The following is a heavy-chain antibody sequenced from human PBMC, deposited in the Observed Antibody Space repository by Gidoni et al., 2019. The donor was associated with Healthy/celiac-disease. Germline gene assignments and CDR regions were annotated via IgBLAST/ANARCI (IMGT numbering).Heavy chain of an antibody. CDR3: ARLGGDWGSDL. D-gene: IGHD3-10*01. Sequence: QVQLQQWGAGLLQPSETLSPTCAVYSGSFRGYYWSWIRQPPGKGLEWIGEINHSGSTNYNPSLKSRVTISVDTSKNQFSLKLSSVTAADTAVYYCARLGGDWGSDLWGRGTLVTVSS. V-gene: IGHV4-34*01. CDR2: INHSGST. J-gene: IGHJ2*01. CDR1: SGSFRGYY.